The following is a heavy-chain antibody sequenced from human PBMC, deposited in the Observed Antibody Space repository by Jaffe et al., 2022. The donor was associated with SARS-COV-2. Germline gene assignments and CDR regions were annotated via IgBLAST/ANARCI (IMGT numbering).Heavy chain of an antibody. Sequence: QVQLQESGPGLVKPSETLSLTCTVSGGSISSYYWSWIRQPPGKGLEWIGYIYYSGSTNYNPSLKSRVTISVDTSKNQFSLKLSSVTAADTAVYYCARDRVVVAATPPYYYYGMDVWGQGTTVTVSS. J-gene: IGHJ6*02. V-gene: IGHV4-59*01. CDR3: ARDRVVVAATPPYYYYGMDV. D-gene: IGHD2-15*01. CDR2: IYYSGST. CDR1: GGSISSYY.